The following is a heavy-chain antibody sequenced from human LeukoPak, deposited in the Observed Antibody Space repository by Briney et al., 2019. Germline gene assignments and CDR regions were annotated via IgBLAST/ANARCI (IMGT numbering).Heavy chain of an antibody. J-gene: IGHJ3*02. D-gene: IGHD4-23*01. CDR2: IYNSGST. Sequence: SETPSLTCTVSGGAPSSYYCSWSPQPPGEGLGWSGDIYNSGSTNYNHPPKSRVTISEAMSNNQFSLKLSSVTAADTAVYYCARAVRLWGGNSGIAFDIWGEGTMVTVSS. V-gene: IGHV4-59*01. CDR3: ARAVRLWGGNSGIAFDI. CDR1: GGAPSSYY.